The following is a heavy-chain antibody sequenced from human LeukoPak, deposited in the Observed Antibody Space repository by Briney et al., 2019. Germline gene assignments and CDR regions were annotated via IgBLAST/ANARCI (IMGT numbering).Heavy chain of an antibody. V-gene: IGHV1-3*03. CDR3: ARGPGDYYDSSGLFDY. CDR2: INAGNGNT. D-gene: IGHD3-22*01. CDR1: GYTFTSYA. J-gene: IGHJ4*02. Sequence: ASVKVSCKASGYTFTSYAMHWVRQAPGQRLEWMGWINAGNGNTKYSQEFQGRVTITRDTSASTAYMELSSLRSEDMAVYYCARGPGDYYDSSGLFDYWGQGTLVTVSS.